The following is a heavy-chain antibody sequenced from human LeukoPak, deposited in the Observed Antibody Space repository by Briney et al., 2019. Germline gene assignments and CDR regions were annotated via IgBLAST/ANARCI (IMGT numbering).Heavy chain of an antibody. Sequence: GGSLRLSCAASGFTFDDYGMSWVRQAPGKGLEWVSGINWNGGSTGYADSEKGRFTISRDNAKNSLYLQMNSLRAEDTALYYCARDLDGSYAFDYWGQGTLVTVSS. D-gene: IGHD1-26*01. CDR2: INWNGGST. V-gene: IGHV3-20*04. CDR3: ARDLDGSYAFDY. J-gene: IGHJ4*02. CDR1: GFTFDDYG.